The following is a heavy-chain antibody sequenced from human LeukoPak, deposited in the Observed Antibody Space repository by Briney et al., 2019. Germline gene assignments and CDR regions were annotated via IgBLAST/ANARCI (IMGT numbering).Heavy chain of an antibody. J-gene: IGHJ3*02. CDR2: IKQDRSEK. Sequence: PGGSLRLSCAASGFTFSSYWMSWVRQAPGKGLEWVANIKQDRSEKYYVDSVKGRFTISRDNAKNSLYLQMNSLRAEDTAVYYCARDTSIAAAVSWPPERGAFDIWGQGTMVTVSS. D-gene: IGHD6-13*01. CDR1: GFTFSSYW. V-gene: IGHV3-7*01. CDR3: ARDTSIAAAVSWPPERGAFDI.